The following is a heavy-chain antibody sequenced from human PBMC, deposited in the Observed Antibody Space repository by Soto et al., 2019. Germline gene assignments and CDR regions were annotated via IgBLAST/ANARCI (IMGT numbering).Heavy chain of an antibody. CDR1: GFTFSSYA. D-gene: IGHD4-4*01. CDR3: QRLGTEGYSP. J-gene: IGHJ5*02. V-gene: IGHV3-30-3*01. Sequence: PGGTLRRSCAASGFTFSSYAMHWVRQAPGKGLEWVAVISYDGSNKYYADSVKGRFTISRDNSKNTLYLQMNSMRAEATAVYYCQRLGTEGYSPWAQGTLFTVSS. CDR2: ISYDGSNK.